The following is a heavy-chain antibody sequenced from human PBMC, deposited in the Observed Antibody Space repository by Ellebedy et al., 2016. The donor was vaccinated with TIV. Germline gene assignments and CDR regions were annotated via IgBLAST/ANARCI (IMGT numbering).Heavy chain of an antibody. CDR1: GFTFSGYA. D-gene: IGHD4-23*01. V-gene: IGHV3-23*01. CDR2: ISSTGTTS. CDR3: ARDGAVPGGKGDY. J-gene: IGHJ4*02. Sequence: GESLKISCAVSGFTFSGYAMSWVRLAPGKGLEWVAGISSTGTTSYYAESVKGRFIISRDNAKNTLYLQMNSLRVEDTAMYYCARDGAVPGGKGDYWGQGTLVIVSS.